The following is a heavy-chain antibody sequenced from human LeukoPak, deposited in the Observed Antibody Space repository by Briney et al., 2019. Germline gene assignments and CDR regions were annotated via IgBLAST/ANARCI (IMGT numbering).Heavy chain of an antibody. J-gene: IGHJ4*02. D-gene: IGHD3-10*01. CDR3: ARGVGSDH. CDR1: GDSIISYY. Sequence: SETLSLTCTVSGDSIISYYWSWIRQPPGKGLEWIGSILYSGSTNYNPSLKSRVTISVDTSKSQFSLRLSSVTAADTAVYYCARGVGSDHWGQGTLVTVSS. V-gene: IGHV4-59*01. CDR2: ILYSGST.